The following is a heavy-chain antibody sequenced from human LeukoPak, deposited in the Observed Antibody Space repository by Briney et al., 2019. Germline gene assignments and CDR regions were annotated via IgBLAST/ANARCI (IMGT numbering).Heavy chain of an antibody. Sequence: SVTVSCKASGYTFTSYAMNWVRQAPGQGLEWMGGIIPIFGTANYAQKFQGRVTITTDESTSTAYMELSSLRSEDTAVYYCAGVVPAALGAFNIWGQGTMVTVSS. CDR2: IIPIFGTA. J-gene: IGHJ3*02. D-gene: IGHD2-2*01. V-gene: IGHV1-69*05. CDR1: GYTFTSYA. CDR3: AGVVPAALGAFNI.